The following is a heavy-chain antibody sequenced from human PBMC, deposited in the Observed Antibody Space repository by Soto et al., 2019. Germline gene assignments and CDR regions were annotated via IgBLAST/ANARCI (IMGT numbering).Heavy chain of an antibody. CDR1: GFTIRSYG. V-gene: IGHV3-23*01. D-gene: IGHD6-19*01. CDR2: ISGSGGST. Sequence: SGGSMRHSCTAVGFTIRSYGRSWVRKATGKGLEWVSAISGSGGSTYYADSVKGRFTISRDNSKNTLYLQMNSLRAEDTAVYYCATQKPPGIAVAGHTLYDYWGQGTLVTVSS. CDR3: ATQKPPGIAVAGHTLYDY. J-gene: IGHJ4*02.